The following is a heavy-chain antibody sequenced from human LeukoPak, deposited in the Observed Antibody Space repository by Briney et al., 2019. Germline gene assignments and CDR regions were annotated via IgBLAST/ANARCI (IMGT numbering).Heavy chain of an antibody. D-gene: IGHD3-10*01. J-gene: IGHJ4*02. CDR3: AKGFQIYYSEY. CDR2: ISGSGGST. V-gene: IGHV3-23*01. CDR1: GFTFSSYA. Sequence: GGSLRLSCAASGFTFSSYAMSWVRQAPVKGLEWVSAISGSGGSTYYADSVKGRFTISRDNSKNTLSLQMDSLRGEDTAVYYCAKGFQIYYSEYWGQGSLVTVSS.